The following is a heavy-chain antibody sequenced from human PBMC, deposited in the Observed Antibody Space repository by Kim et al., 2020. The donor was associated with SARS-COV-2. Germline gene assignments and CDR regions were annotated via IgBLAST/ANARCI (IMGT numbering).Heavy chain of an antibody. J-gene: IGHJ3*02. Sequence: GGSLRLSCAASGFTFDDYAMHWVRQAPGKGLEWVSLISGDGGSTYYADSVKGRFTISRDNSKNSLYLQMNSLRTEDTALYYCANTISVAGRGAFDIWGQGTMVTVSS. D-gene: IGHD6-19*01. CDR1: GFTFDDYA. V-gene: IGHV3-43*02. CDR3: ANTISVAGRGAFDI. CDR2: ISGDGGST.